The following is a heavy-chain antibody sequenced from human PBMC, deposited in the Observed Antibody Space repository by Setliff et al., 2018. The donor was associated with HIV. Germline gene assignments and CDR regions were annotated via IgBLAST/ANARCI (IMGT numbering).Heavy chain of an antibody. Sequence: GESLKISCKGSGYTFTSYWIGWVRQMPGKGLEWMGIIYPGDSDTRYSPYFQGRVTISADKSINTAYLQWSSLQASDTAMYYCARRASKASLDYWGQGTLVTVSS. J-gene: IGHJ4*02. V-gene: IGHV5-51*01. CDR2: IYPGDSDT. CDR3: ARRASKASLDY. CDR1: GYTFTSYW.